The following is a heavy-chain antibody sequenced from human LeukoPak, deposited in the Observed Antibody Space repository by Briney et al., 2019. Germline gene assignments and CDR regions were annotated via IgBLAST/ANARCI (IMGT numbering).Heavy chain of an antibody. CDR2: IYSGGST. Sequence: RAGGSLRLSCAASGFTVSSNYMSWVRQAPGKGLEWVSVIYSGGSTYYVDSVKGRFTISRHNSKNTLYLQMNSLRAEDTAVYYCASTYSGSYWDAFDIWGQGTMVTVSS. J-gene: IGHJ3*02. CDR3: ASTYSGSYWDAFDI. D-gene: IGHD1-26*01. CDR1: GFTVSSNY. V-gene: IGHV3-53*04.